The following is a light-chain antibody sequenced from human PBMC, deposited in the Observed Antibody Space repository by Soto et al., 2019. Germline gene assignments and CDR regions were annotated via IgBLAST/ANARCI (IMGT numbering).Light chain of an antibody. CDR3: QQYGSSPTWT. CDR1: QSVSSTY. CDR2: SAS. J-gene: IGKJ1*01. V-gene: IGKV3-20*01. Sequence: EIVLTQSPGTLSLSPGERATLSCRASQSVSSTYLAWYQQKPGQAPRLLIYSASSRATGIPDRVSGSGSGTAFTVAISSLVPEDFAVYDCQQYGSSPTWTFGQGTKVEIK.